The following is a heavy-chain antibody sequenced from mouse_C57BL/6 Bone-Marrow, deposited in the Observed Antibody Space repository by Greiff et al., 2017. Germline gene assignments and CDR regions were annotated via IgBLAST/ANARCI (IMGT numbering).Heavy chain of an antibody. Sequence: QVQLKESGAELARPGASVKLSCKASGYTFTSYGISWVKQRTGQGLEWIGEIYPRSGNIYYNEKFKGKATLTADKSSSTAYMGLRSLTSEDSAVYFCARSITTVVARAYWGQGTTLTVSS. D-gene: IGHD1-1*01. CDR2: IYPRSGNI. CDR3: ARSITTVVARAY. J-gene: IGHJ2*01. CDR1: GYTFTSYG. V-gene: IGHV1-81*01.